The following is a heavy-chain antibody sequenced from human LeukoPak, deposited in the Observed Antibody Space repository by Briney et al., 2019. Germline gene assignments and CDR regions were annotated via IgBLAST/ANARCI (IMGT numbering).Heavy chain of an antibody. CDR2: IRYDGSNK. V-gene: IGHV3-30*02. Sequence: GGSLRLSCAASGFTFSSYGMHWVRQAPGKGLEWVAFIRYDGSNKYYADSVKGRFTISRDNSKNTLYLQMNSLRAGDTAVYYCAKDNDFWSGTDDYWGQGTLVTVSS. CDR1: GFTFSSYG. D-gene: IGHD3-3*01. J-gene: IGHJ4*02. CDR3: AKDNDFWSGTDDY.